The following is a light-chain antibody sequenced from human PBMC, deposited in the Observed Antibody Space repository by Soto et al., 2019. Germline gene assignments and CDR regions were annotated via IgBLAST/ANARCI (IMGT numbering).Light chain of an antibody. CDR2: DNN. CDR3: GTWDSSLSAVV. V-gene: IGLV1-51*01. Sequence: QSVLTQPPSVSAAPGHEVTISCSGSFSNIGNNYVSWYQQLSGTTPKLLIYDNNKRLSGIPDRFSGFRSGTSATLVISGLQTGDEDNYYCGTWDSSLSAVVFGAGTQLTVL. J-gene: IGLJ3*02. CDR1: FSNIGNNY.